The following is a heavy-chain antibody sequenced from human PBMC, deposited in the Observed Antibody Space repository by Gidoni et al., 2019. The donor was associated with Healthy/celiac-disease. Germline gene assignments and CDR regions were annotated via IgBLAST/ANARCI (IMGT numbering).Heavy chain of an antibody. CDR2: IYWDDDK. V-gene: IGHV2-5*02. CDR1: GFSLSTSGVG. CDR3: AHIGGSFEDGYNWFDP. D-gene: IGHD3-16*01. Sequence: QITLKESGPTLVKPTQTLTLTCTFSGFSLSTSGVGVGWIRQPPGKALEWLALIYWDDDKRYSPSLKSRLTITKDTSKNQVVLTMTNMDPVDTATYYCAHIGGSFEDGYNWFDPWGQGTLVTVSS. J-gene: IGHJ5*02.